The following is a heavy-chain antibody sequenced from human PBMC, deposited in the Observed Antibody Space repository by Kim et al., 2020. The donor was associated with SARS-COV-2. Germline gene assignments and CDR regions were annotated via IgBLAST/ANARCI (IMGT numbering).Heavy chain of an antibody. CDR1: SFTFGHFA. J-gene: IGHJ4*02. Sequence: GGSLRLSCAASSFTFGHFAMNWVRQAPGKGLEWISSISDSGDSTYYADSVKGRFTISRDNSKNTLFLQMNSLRADDTAMYYCAKVLNLCFDSWGQGTLVTVSA. CDR2: ISDSGDST. V-gene: IGHV3-23*01. CDR3: AKVLNLCFDS.